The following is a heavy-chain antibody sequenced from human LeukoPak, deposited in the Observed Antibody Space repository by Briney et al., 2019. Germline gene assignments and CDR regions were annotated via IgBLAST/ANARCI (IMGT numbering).Heavy chain of an antibody. V-gene: IGHV3-21*01. CDR1: GFIFSDHS. CDR2: ISGSSNYI. D-gene: IGHD3-3*01. CDR3: ARGLGAIFGVVYYYGMDV. Sequence: GGSLRLSCATSGFIFSDHSINWVRQAPGKGLEWVSYISGSSNYINYADSVKGRFTISRDNAKTSVYLQMNSLRAEDTAVYYCARGLGAIFGVVYYYGMDVWGQGTTVTVSS. J-gene: IGHJ6*02.